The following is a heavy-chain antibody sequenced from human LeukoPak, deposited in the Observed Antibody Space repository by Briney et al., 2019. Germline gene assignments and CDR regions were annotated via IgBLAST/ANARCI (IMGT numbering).Heavy chain of an antibody. D-gene: IGHD6-6*01. CDR2: INTNTGNP. CDR1: GYTFTSYA. J-gene: IGHJ5*02. CDR3: AREPFQLVRDLPRISNWFDP. V-gene: IGHV7-4-1*02. Sequence: ASLKVSCKASGYTFTSYAMNWVRQAPGQGLEWMGWINTNTGNPTYAQGFTGRFVFSLDTSVSTAYLQISSLKAEDTAVYYCAREPFQLVRDLPRISNWFDPWGQGTLVTVSS.